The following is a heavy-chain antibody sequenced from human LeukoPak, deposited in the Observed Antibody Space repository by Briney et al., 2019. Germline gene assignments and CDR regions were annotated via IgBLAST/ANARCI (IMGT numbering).Heavy chain of an antibody. CDR2: IIPILGIA. CDR3: AREWKVGAFYYFDY. V-gene: IGHV1-69*04. Sequence: ASVKVSCKASGGTFSSYTISWVRQAPGQGLEWMGRIIPILGIANYAQKFQGRVTITADKSTSTAYMELSNLRSEDTAVYYCAREWKVGAFYYFDYWGQGTLVTVSS. CDR1: GGTFSSYT. D-gene: IGHD1-26*01. J-gene: IGHJ4*02.